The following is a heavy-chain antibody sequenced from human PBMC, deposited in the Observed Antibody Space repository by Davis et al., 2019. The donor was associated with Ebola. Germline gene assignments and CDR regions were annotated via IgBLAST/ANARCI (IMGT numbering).Heavy chain of an antibody. J-gene: IGHJ4*02. CDR3: AIDVAL. CDR1: GGSISSHY. V-gene: IGHV4-59*11. Sequence: PSETLSLTCTVSGGSISSHYWSWIRQPPGKGLEWIGYIHESGRTNLNPSLKSRVTISGETSRNQFSLKLSSVTAADTAVYYCAIDVALWGQGILVTVSS. CDR2: IHESGRT.